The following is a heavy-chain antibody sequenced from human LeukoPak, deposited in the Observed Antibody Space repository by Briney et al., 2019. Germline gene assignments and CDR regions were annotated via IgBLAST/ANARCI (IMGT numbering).Heavy chain of an antibody. D-gene: IGHD4-17*01. CDR2: ISGSGDST. CDR3: ARDHQVTTFLYYYYYGMDV. V-gene: IGHV3-23*01. J-gene: IGHJ6*02. Sequence: YPGGSLRLSCAASGFTFSNFALSWVRQAPGKGLEWVSAISGSGDSTYYADSVKGRFTISRDNAKNSLYLQMNSLRAEDMAVYYCARDHQVTTFLYYYYYGMDVWGQGTTVTVSS. CDR1: GFTFSNFA.